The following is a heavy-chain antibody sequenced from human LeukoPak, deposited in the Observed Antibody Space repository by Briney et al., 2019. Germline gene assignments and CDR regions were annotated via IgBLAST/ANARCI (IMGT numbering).Heavy chain of an antibody. Sequence: PGGSLRLSCAASGFTFSSYAMSWVRQAPGKGLEWVSAISGSGGSTYYADSVKGRFTISRDNSKNTLYLEMNSLRAEDTAVYYCAKDSKGYYYDSSGYYQAFDYWGQGTLVTVS. V-gene: IGHV3-23*01. CDR1: GFTFSSYA. CDR3: AKDSKGYYYDSSGYYQAFDY. J-gene: IGHJ4*02. D-gene: IGHD3-22*01. CDR2: ISGSGGST.